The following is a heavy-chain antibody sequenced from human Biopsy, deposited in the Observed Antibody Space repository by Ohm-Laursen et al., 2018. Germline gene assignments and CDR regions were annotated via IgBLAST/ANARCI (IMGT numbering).Heavy chain of an antibody. D-gene: IGHD1-1*01. V-gene: IGHV1-69*13. J-gene: IGHJ4*02. CDR1: GGTFSSFG. Sequence: SVKVSCKASGGTFSSFGISWVRQAPGQGLEWMGEINSMFGTTNYAQTFQGRVTITADESTSTAYMEVSSLRSEGTAVYYCAKRGVERGRPLAYWGQGTLVTVSS. CDR3: AKRGVERGRPLAY. CDR2: INSMFGTT.